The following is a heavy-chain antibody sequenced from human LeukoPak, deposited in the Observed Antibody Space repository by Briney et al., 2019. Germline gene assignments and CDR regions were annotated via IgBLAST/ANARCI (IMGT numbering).Heavy chain of an antibody. D-gene: IGHD3-9*01. V-gene: IGHV3-48*02. CDR2: ISTSSTR. CDR1: GFTLTGYT. J-gene: IGHJ4*02. CDR3: AGGLLRYSDY. Sequence: GGSLRLSCAASGFTLTGYTMTWVRQAPGKGLDWISSISTSSTRCYADSVKGRFTVSRDNAKNSLSLQMNSLRDEDTAVYYCAGGLLRYSDYWGRGTLVTVSS.